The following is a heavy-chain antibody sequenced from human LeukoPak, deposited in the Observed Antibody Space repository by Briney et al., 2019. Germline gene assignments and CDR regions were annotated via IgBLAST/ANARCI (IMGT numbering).Heavy chain of an antibody. V-gene: IGHV3-30*02. CDR3: AKDERNYYASGTPISSAIDY. Sequence: PGGSLRLSCAASGFTFSSYGMHWVRQAPGKGLEWVAFMLYDGSDKYYVDSVKGRFTISRDNSKNTLYLQMNSLRAEDTAVYYCAKDERNYYASGTPISSAIDYWGQGTLVTVSS. D-gene: IGHD3-10*01. J-gene: IGHJ4*02. CDR2: MLYDGSDK. CDR1: GFTFSSYG.